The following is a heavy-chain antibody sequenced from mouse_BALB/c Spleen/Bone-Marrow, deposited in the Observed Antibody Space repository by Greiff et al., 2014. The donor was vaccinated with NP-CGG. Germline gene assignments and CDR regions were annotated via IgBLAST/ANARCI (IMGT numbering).Heavy chain of an antibody. CDR2: IDPGNGDT. V-gene: IGHV14-4*02. D-gene: IGHD6-5*01. CDR1: GFKIKDYY. Sequence: VQLKDSGAELVRSGASVKLSCKPSGFKIKDYYIQWVKQRPEQGLEWIGWIDPGNGDTEYAPKFQGKATVTAGTSSSKAYLQLSSLTSDDTAGYACNSYRLFAHWGQGTLVTVSA. CDR3: NSYRLFAH. J-gene: IGHJ3*01.